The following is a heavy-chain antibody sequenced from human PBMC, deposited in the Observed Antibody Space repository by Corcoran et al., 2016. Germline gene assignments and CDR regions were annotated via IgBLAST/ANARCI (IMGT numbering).Heavy chain of an antibody. J-gene: IGHJ6*02. CDR2: INPSGGST. CDR1: GYTFTSYY. D-gene: IGHD2-21*02. V-gene: IGHV1-46*01. CDR3: ARGALGDNYYYYGMDV. Sequence: QVQLVQSGAEVKKPGASVKVSCKASGYTFTSYYMHWVRQAPGQGLEWMGIINPSGGSTSYAQKFQGRVTMTRATSTSTVYMELSSLRSEDTAVYYCARGALGDNYYYYGMDVWGQGTTVTVSS.